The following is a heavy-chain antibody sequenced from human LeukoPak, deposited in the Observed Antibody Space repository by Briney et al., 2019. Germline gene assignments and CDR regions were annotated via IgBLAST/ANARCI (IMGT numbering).Heavy chain of an antibody. V-gene: IGHV4-39*07. CDR1: GGYISNSSYY. D-gene: IGHD6-13*01. J-gene: IGHJ4*02. CDR2: IYYSGST. Sequence: PSETLSLTCTVSGGYISNSSYYWGWIRQPPGKGLEWIGSIYYSGSTYYNPSLKSRVTISVDTSKSQFSPKLSSVTAADTAVYYCATFSSSWFFDYWGQGTLVTVSS. CDR3: ATFSSSWFFDY.